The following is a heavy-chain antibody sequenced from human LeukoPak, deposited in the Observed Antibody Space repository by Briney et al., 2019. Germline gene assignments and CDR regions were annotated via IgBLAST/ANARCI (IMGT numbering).Heavy chain of an antibody. V-gene: IGHV1-2*02. CDR1: GYTFTGYY. D-gene: IGHD3-22*01. Sequence: ASVKVSCKASGYTFTGYYMHWVRQAPGQGLEWMGWINPNSGGTNYAQKFQGRVTMTRDTSISTAYMELTRLRSDDTAVYYCARGYYDSSAYYSADYWGQGTLVTVSS. CDR3: ARGYYDSSAYYSADY. CDR2: INPNSGGT. J-gene: IGHJ4*02.